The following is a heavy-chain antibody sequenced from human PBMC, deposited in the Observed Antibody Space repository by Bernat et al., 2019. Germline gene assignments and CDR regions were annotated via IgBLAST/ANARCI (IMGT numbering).Heavy chain of an antibody. CDR3: ARLQWYYYDSSGYDAFDL. CDR1: GGSISSSSYY. CDR2: IYYSGST. D-gene: IGHD3-22*01. V-gene: IGHV4-39*01. Sequence: QLQLQESGPGLVKPSETLSLTCTVSGGSISSSSYYWGWIRQPPGKGLEWIGSIYYSGSTYYNPSLKSRVTISVDTSKNQFSLKLSSVTAADTAVYYCARLQWYYYDSSGYDAFDLWGPGTMVTVSS. J-gene: IGHJ3*01.